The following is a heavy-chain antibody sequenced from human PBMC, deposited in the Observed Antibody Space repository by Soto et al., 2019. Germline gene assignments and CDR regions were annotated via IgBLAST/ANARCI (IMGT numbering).Heavy chain of an antibody. CDR3: TRNLGTKYDVDV. V-gene: IGHV3-73*01. D-gene: IGHD1-1*01. CDR1: GFPFSGAI. CDR2: IRSKANGYAT. J-gene: IGHJ6*02. Sequence: PGGSLRLSCAASGFPFSGAIIHWVRQASGKGLEWVGRIRSKANGYATALCGSVRGRFTISRDDSKGTVYLQMNSLKTEDTAFYYCTRNLGTKYDVDVWGQGTTVTVSS.